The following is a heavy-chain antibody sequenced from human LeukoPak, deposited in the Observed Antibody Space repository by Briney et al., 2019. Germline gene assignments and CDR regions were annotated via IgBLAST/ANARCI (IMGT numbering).Heavy chain of an antibody. CDR2: IRGDGNSI. Sequence: GGSLRLSCAASGFTFSSYWMHWVRQVPGGGLVWVPRIRGDGNSITYADSVKGRFTISRDNAKNTVYLQMNSLRVEDTAVYYCVRASDGRFGDWGQGTLVTVSS. V-gene: IGHV3-74*01. D-gene: IGHD3-10*01. CDR1: GFTFSSYW. J-gene: IGHJ4*02. CDR3: VRASDGRFGD.